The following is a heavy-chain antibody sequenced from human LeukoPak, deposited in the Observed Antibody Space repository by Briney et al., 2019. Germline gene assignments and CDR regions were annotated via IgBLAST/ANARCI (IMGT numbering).Heavy chain of an antibody. CDR1: GYTFTSYA. CDR2: INTNTGNP. V-gene: IGHV7-4-1*02. D-gene: IGHD3-10*01. J-gene: IGHJ4*02. Sequence: APVKVSCKASGYTFTSYAMNWVRQAPGQGLEWMGWINTNTGNPTYAQGFTGRFVFSLDTSVSTAYLQISSLKAEDTAVYYCARDLQYYYGSGSYWPRWGQGTLVTVSS. CDR3: ARDLQYYYGSGSYWPR.